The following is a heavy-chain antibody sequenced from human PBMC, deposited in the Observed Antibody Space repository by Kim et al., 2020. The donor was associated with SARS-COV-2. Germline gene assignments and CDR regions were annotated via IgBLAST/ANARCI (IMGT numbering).Heavy chain of an antibody. CDR3: SRHLNYETLVGSYDIVVAMDV. CDR2: IHPGDGNI. CDR1: GYTFTKYW. J-gene: IGHJ6*02. Sequence: GESLKISCKGSGYTFTKYWIGWVRQTPEKGLEWMGVIHPGDGNIILSPSFRGQVTMSADKSTSTAYLQWSTLQASDTAMYYCSRHLNYETLVGSYDIVVAMDVWGQGTRVTVS. V-gene: IGHV5-51*01. D-gene: IGHD3-9*01.